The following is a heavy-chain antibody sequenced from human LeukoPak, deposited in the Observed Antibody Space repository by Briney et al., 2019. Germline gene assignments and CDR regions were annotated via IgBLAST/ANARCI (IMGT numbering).Heavy chain of an antibody. J-gene: IGHJ5*02. CDR3: ARVLRGPNWFDP. V-gene: IGHV3-7*01. D-gene: IGHD2-21*02. Sequence: GGSLRLSCAASGFTFSIYWMSWVRQAPGKGLEWVANIKQDGSEKYYVDSVKGRFTISRDNAKNSLYLQMNSLRAEDTAVYYCARVLRGPNWFDPWGQGTLVTVSS. CDR2: IKQDGSEK. CDR1: GFTFSIYW.